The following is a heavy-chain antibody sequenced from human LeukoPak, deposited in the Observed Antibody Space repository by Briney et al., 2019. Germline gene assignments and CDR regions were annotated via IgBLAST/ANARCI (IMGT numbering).Heavy chain of an antibody. D-gene: IGHD4-23*01. J-gene: IGHJ3*02. CDR2: IYYSGST. Sequence: SETLSLTCTVSGDSISSYYWSWIRQPPGKGLEWIGYIYYSGSTNYNPSLKGRVTISIDTSKNQFSLKLSSVTAADTAVYYCAKGGTTVVTPSHAFDIWGQGTMVTVSS. CDR1: GDSISSYY. V-gene: IGHV4-59*01. CDR3: AKGGTTVVTPSHAFDI.